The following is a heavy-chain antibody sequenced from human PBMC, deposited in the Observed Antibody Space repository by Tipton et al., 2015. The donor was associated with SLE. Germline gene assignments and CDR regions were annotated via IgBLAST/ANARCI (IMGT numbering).Heavy chain of an antibody. V-gene: IGHV3-20*04. Sequence: EASGFTFETYGMNWVRQAPGKGLEWVSFTNYNAGRTGYSDSVKGRFTISRDNAKNSLYLHMTSLRADDTALYYCARGGYDFLTLDTWGLGTMVIVSS. D-gene: IGHD3-3*01. CDR2: TNYNAGRT. CDR3: ARGGYDFLTLDT. CDR1: GFTFETYG. J-gene: IGHJ3*02.